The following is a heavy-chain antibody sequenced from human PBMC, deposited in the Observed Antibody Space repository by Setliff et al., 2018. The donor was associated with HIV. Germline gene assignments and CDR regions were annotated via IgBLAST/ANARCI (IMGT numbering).Heavy chain of an antibody. CDR3: ARDVAVAGTEF. Sequence: GGSLRLSCAASGFTFSNYWMSWVRQAPGKGLEWVAHINQDGSEKNHVDSVKGRFTISRDNARNSLYSQMNSLKADDTAVYYCARDVAVAGTEFWGQGTLVTVSS. V-gene: IGHV3-7*01. CDR1: GFTFSNYW. CDR2: INQDGSEK. D-gene: IGHD6-19*01. J-gene: IGHJ4*02.